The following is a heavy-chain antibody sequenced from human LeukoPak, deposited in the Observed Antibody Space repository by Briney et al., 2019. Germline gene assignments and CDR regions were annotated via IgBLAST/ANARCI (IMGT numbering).Heavy chain of an antibody. CDR1: GFTVSSNY. V-gene: IGHV3-53*01. CDR2: IYSGGST. CDR3: AKDRSIGYFDY. Sequence: GGSLRLSCAASGFTVSSNYMSWVRQAPGKGLEWVSVIYSGGSTYYADSVKGRFTISRDNSKNTLYLQMNSLRAEDTAVYYCAKDRSIGYFDYWGQGTLVTVSS. J-gene: IGHJ4*02.